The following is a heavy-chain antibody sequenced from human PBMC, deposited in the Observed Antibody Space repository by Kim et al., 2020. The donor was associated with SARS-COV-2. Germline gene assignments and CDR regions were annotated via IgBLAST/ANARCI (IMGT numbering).Heavy chain of an antibody. D-gene: IGHD3-3*01. CDR1: GFTFSSYA. J-gene: IGHJ4*02. CDR3: ARGSGRYDFWSGNPTPFDY. V-gene: IGHV3-30-3*01. Sequence: GGSLRLSCAASGFTFSSYAMHWVRQAPGKGLEWVAVISYDGSNKYYADSVKGRFTISRDNSKNTLYLQMNSLRAEDTAVYYCARGSGRYDFWSGNPTPFDYWGQGTLVTVSS. CDR2: ISYDGSNK.